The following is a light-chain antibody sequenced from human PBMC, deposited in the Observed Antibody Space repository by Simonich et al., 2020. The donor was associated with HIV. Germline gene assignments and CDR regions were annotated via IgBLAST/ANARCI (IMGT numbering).Light chain of an antibody. CDR3: AAWDDSMNGWV. CDR2: SKN. V-gene: IGLV1-44*01. CDR1: SSNIGSNT. J-gene: IGLJ3*02. Sequence: QSVLTQPPSASGTPGQRVTISCSGSSSNIGSNTVNWYQQLPGTAPKFLIYSKNKRPSGVPDRFSVSKAGTSASLAISGLQPEDEEDYYCAAWDDSMNGWVFGGGTKLTVL.